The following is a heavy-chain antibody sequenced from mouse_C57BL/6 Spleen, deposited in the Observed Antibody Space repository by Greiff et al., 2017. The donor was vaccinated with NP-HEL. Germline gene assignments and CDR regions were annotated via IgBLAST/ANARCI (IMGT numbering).Heavy chain of an antibody. CDR3: AREAPNWNFDY. CDR2: IDPSDSET. CDR1: GYTFTSYW. D-gene: IGHD4-1*01. V-gene: IGHV1-52*01. Sequence: VQLQQPGAELVRPGSSVKLSCKASGYTFTSYWMHWVKQRPIQGLEWIGNIDPSDSETHYNQKFKDKATLTVDKSSSTAYMQLSSLTSEDSAVYYCAREAPNWNFDYWGQGTTLTVSS. J-gene: IGHJ2*01.